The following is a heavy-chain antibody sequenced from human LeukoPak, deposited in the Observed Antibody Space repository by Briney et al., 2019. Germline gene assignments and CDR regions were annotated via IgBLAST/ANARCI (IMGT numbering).Heavy chain of an antibody. CDR3: ASLLSAAGFDY. V-gene: IGHV4-34*01. CDR1: GGSFSGYY. J-gene: IGHJ4*02. Sequence: SETLSLTCAVYGGSFSGYYWSWIRQPPGKGLEWIGEINHSGSTNYNPSLKSRVTISVDTSKNQFSLKLSSVTAADTAVYYCASLLSAAGFDYWGQGTLVTVSS. CDR2: INHSGST. D-gene: IGHD6-13*01.